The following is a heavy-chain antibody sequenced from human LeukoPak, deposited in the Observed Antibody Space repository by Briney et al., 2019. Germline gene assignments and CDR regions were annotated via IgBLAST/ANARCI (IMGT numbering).Heavy chain of an antibody. Sequence: WGSLTLSCPATGFTFSDYYMSWIRQAPGKGLDWVSYISSSSSYTNYADSVKGRFTISRDNSKNTLYLQMNSLRAEDTAVYYCAKVTYYYGSGSEYYFDYWGQGTLVTVSS. CDR1: GFTFSDYY. CDR3: AKVTYYYGSGSEYYFDY. D-gene: IGHD3-10*01. V-gene: IGHV3-11*05. J-gene: IGHJ4*02. CDR2: ISSSSSYT.